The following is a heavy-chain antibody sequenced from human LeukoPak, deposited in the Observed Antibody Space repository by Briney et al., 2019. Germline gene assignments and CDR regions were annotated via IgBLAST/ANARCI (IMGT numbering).Heavy chain of an antibody. J-gene: IGHJ4*02. V-gene: IGHV3-21*01. Sequence: GGSLRLSCAASGFTFSSYSMNWVRQAPGKGLEWVSSISSSSSYIYYADSVKGRFTISRDNAKNSLYLQMNSLRAEDTAVYYCARDARDHRFTMGSVAIDYWGQGTLDTVSS. CDR3: ARDARDHRFTMGSVAIDY. CDR1: GFTFSSYS. CDR2: ISSSSSYI. D-gene: IGHD3-10*01.